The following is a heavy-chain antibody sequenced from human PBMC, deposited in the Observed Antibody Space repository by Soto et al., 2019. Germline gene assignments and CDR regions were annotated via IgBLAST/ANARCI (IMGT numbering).Heavy chain of an antibody. CDR1: GGTFSSYA. CDR2: IIPIFGTA. V-gene: IGHV1-69*01. J-gene: IGHJ6*02. CDR3: ARSGRGYSSSKSYGMDV. Sequence: VQLVQSGAEVKKPGSSVKVSCKASGGTFSSYAISWVRQAPGQGLEWMGGIIPIFGTANYAQKFQGRVTITADESTSTAYMELSSLRSEDTAVYYCARSGRGYSSSKSYGMDVWGQGTTVTVSS. D-gene: IGHD6-13*01.